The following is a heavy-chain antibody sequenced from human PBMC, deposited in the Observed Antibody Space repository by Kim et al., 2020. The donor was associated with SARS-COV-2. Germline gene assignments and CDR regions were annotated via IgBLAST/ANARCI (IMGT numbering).Heavy chain of an antibody. V-gene: IGHV4-34*01. Sequence: SGRPTHHPSLKRRVTISVDTSKNQFSLKLSSVPAADTAVYYCARSPGPRTWGQGTLVTVSS. J-gene: IGHJ5*02. CDR3: ARSPGPRT. CDR2: SGRP.